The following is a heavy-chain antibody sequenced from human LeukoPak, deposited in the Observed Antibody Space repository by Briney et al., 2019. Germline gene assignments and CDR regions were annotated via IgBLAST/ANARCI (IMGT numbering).Heavy chain of an antibody. Sequence: GGSLRLSCAASGFTFSSYAMHWVRQAPGKGLEWVAVISYDGSNKYYADSVKGRLTISRDNSKNTLYLQMNSLRAEDTAVYYCARDPSSGWYYYYYYYMDVWGKGTTVTVSS. J-gene: IGHJ6*03. V-gene: IGHV3-30*04. CDR3: ARDPSSGWYYYYYYYMDV. CDR1: GFTFSSYA. D-gene: IGHD6-19*01. CDR2: ISYDGSNK.